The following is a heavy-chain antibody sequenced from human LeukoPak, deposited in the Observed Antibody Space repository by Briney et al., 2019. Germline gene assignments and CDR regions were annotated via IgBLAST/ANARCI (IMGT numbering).Heavy chain of an antibody. CDR3: ARGFGGSSQGWLDP. D-gene: IGHD1-26*01. V-gene: IGHV4-38-2*02. Sequence: SETLSLTCTVSGYSISSGYYWGWIRQPPGKGLEWIGNVYHSGSTYYNPSLRSRVTISVDTSKNQFSLKLSSVTAADTAVYYCARGFGGSSQGWLDPWGQGTLVTVSS. CDR1: GYSISSGYY. J-gene: IGHJ5*02. CDR2: VYHSGST.